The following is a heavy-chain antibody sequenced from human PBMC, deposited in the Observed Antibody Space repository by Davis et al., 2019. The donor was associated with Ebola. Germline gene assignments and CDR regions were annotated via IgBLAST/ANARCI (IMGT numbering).Heavy chain of an antibody. Sequence: GGSLRLSCAASGFTFSSYAMSWVRQAPGKGLEWVSAISGSGGSTYYADSVKGRFTISRNNSKNTLYLQMNSLRAEDTAVYYCAKDKGPTYYYGSGSYSSRGMDVWGKGTTVTVSS. D-gene: IGHD3-10*01. CDR2: ISGSGGST. CDR1: GFTFSSYA. J-gene: IGHJ6*04. V-gene: IGHV3-23*01. CDR3: AKDKGPTYYYGSGSYSSRGMDV.